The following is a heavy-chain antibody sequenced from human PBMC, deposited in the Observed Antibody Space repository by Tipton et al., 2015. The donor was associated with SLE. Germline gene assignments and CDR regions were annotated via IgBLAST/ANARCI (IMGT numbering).Heavy chain of an antibody. CDR3: ARDSPYDSSGYYSDY. D-gene: IGHD3-22*01. Sequence: TLSLTCTVSGGSISSTYYWGWIRQPPGKGLEWIGSIFYSGSFSGGSTYYNPSLKSRVTISVDTSKNQFSLKLSSVTAADTAIYYCARDSPYDSSGYYSDYWGQGTQGTVSS. CDR1: GGSISSTYY. CDR2: IFYSGSFSGGST. J-gene: IGHJ4*02. V-gene: IGHV4-39*07.